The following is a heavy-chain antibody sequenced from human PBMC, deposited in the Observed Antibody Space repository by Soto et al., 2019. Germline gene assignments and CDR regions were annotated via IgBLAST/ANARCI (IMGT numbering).Heavy chain of an antibody. CDR3: ARYSGSSDYFDY. Sequence: SVKVSGKASGGAFSSYAISWVRQAPGQGLEWMGGIIPIFGTANYAQKFQGRVTITADESTSTAYMELSSLRSEDTAVYYCARYSGSSDYFDYWGQGTLVTVSS. J-gene: IGHJ4*02. V-gene: IGHV1-69*13. D-gene: IGHD5-12*01. CDR2: IIPIFGTA. CDR1: GGAFSSYA.